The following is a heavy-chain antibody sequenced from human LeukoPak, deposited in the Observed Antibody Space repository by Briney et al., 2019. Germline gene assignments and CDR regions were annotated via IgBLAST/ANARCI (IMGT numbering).Heavy chain of an antibody. CDR3: ARDSPPVGLWGPRAAYYYYMDV. Sequence: SETLSLTCTVSGYSISSGYYWGWIRQPPGKGLEWIGSIYHSGSTYYNPSLKSRVTISVDTSKNQFSLKLSSVTAADTAVYYCARDSPPVGLWGPRAAYYYYMDVWGKGTTVTVSS. V-gene: IGHV4-38-2*02. J-gene: IGHJ6*03. CDR2: IYHSGST. CDR1: GYSISSGYY. D-gene: IGHD5-18*01.